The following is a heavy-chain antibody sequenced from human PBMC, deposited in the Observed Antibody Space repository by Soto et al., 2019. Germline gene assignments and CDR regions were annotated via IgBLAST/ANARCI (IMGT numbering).Heavy chain of an antibody. CDR3: SKDRYSGYQGHYYYYGMDV. V-gene: IGHV3-30*18. Sequence: GGSLRLSCAASGFTFSSYGMHWVRQAPGKGLEWVAVISYDVSNKYYADSVKGRFTISRDNSKNTLYLQMNRLRAEDTAVYYCSKDRYSGYQGHYYYYGMDVWGQGTKVTVSS. D-gene: IGHD5-12*01. CDR2: ISYDVSNK. CDR1: GFTFSSYG. J-gene: IGHJ6*02.